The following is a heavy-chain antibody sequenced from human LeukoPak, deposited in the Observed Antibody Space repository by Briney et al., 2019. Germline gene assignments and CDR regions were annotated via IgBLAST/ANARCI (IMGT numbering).Heavy chain of an antibody. V-gene: IGHV3-21*01. CDR1: GFTFSSYS. CDR2: ISSSSSYI. CDR3: VRDRVVRGVINDY. D-gene: IGHD3-10*01. Sequence: GGSLRLSCAASGFTFSSYSMNWVRQAPGKGLEWVSSISSSSSYIYYADSVKGRFTISRDNAKNSLYLQMNSLRVEDTAVYYCVRDRVVRGVINDYWGQGTLVTVSS. J-gene: IGHJ4*02.